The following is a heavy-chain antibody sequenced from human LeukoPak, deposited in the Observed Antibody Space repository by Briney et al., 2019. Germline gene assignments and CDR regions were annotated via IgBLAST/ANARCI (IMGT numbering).Heavy chain of an antibody. CDR1: GGSISSYY. Sequence: PSETLSLTCTVSGGSISSYYWSWIRQPPGKGLEWIGYIHYSGSTNYNPSLKSRVTVSVDTSKNQFSLKLSSVTAADTAVYYCARYSYCGGDCYDAFDIWGQGTMVTVSS. V-gene: IGHV4-59*01. J-gene: IGHJ3*02. CDR2: IHYSGST. D-gene: IGHD2-21*02. CDR3: ARYSYCGGDCYDAFDI.